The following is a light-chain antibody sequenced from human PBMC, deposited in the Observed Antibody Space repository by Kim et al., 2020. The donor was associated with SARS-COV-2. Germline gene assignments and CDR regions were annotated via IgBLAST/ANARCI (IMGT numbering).Light chain of an antibody. CDR3: LQHNTYPIT. Sequence: ASVGDRITITCRARQDIRNDLGWYQQNPGRAPKRLIYGASSLQSGVPSRFSGSGSGTEFTLTISGVQPEDFATYFCLQHNTYPITFGQGTRLEIK. V-gene: IGKV1-17*01. CDR2: GAS. CDR1: QDIRND. J-gene: IGKJ5*01.